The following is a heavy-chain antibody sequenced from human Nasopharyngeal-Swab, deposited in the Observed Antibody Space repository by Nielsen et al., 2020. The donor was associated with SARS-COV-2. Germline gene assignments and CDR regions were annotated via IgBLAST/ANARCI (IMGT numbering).Heavy chain of an antibody. CDR2: VNHNERT. D-gene: IGHD5-24*01. CDR1: GGSFNGFS. J-gene: IGHJ6*02. CDR3: ARAGRVGDAYTGLDV. Sequence: SETLSLTCSVSGGSFNGFSWNWIRQVPGKGLEWIGEVNHNERTNYNPSLKSRIAMLVDTSNNQVSLKVSSVSAGDTAVYYCARAGRVGDAYTGLDVWGQGTTVTVSS. V-gene: IGHV4-34*01.